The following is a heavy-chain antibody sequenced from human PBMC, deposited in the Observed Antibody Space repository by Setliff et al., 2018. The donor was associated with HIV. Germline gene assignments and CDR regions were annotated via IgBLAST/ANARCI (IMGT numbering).Heavy chain of an antibody. J-gene: IGHJ6*03. Sequence: SETLSLTCYVTDDPISSYYWSWVRQPAGKGLEWIGRLYVSGDTNYNPSLKSRVTMSLDTSKKHFSLKLKSVTAADTAVYYCALTGHRLLRGYMDVWGKGTTVTV. CDR3: ALTGHRLLRGYMDV. CDR1: DDPISSYY. V-gene: IGHV4-4*07. CDR2: LYVSGDT. D-gene: IGHD2-15*01.